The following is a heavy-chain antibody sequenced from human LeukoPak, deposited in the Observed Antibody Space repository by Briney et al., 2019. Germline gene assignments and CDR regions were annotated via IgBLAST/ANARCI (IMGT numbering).Heavy chain of an antibody. CDR1: GVSISSGGYY. CDR3: AGIPFITGTPGGFDP. V-gene: IGHV4-31*03. CDR2: IYYSGST. J-gene: IGHJ5*02. Sequence: PSETLSLTCTVSGVSISSGGYYWSWIRQHPGKGLEWIGYIYYSGSTYYNPSLKSRVTISVDTSKNQFSLKLSSMTAADTAVYYCAGIPFITGTPGGFDPWGQGTLVTVSS. D-gene: IGHD1-20*01.